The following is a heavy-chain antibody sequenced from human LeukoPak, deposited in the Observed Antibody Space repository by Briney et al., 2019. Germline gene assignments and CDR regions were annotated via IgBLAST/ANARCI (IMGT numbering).Heavy chain of an antibody. V-gene: IGHV1-24*01. J-gene: IGHJ4*02. CDR1: GYTLTELS. Sequence: ASVKVSCKVSGYTLTELSMHWVRQAPGKGLEWMGGFDPEDGETIYAQKFQGRVTTTEDTSTDTAYMELSSLRSEDTAVYYCATDEGFGELWYYWGQGTLVTVSS. CDR2: FDPEDGET. CDR3: ATDEGFGELWYY. D-gene: IGHD3-10*01.